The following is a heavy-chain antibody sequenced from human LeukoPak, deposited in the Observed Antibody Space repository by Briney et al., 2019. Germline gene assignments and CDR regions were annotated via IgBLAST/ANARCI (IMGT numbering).Heavy chain of an antibody. V-gene: IGHV1-18*01. D-gene: IGHD6-19*01. CDR3: AREEVRRAVAGYFDN. CDR1: GYTFTSYG. CDR2: ISGYNGNT. J-gene: IGHJ4*02. Sequence: ASVKVSCTASGYTFTSYGISWVRQAPGQGLEWMGWISGYNGNTNYAQKLQGRVTMTTDTSTSTDYMELRSLRSDDTAVYYCAREEVRRAVAGYFDNWGQGTLVTVSS.